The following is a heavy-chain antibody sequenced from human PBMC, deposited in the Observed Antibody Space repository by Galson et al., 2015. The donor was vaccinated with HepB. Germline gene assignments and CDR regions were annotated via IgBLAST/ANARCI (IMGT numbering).Heavy chain of an antibody. CDR3: ATYGSGSYYTSAPGPDY. CDR2: IRYDGSNK. V-gene: IGHV3-30*02. Sequence: SLRLSCAASGFTFSSYGMHWVRQAPGKGLEWVAFIRYDGSNKYYADSVKGRFTISRDNSKNTLYLQMNSLRAEDTAVYYCATYGSGSYYTSAPGPDYWGQGTLVTVSS. CDR1: GFTFSSYG. D-gene: IGHD3-10*01. J-gene: IGHJ4*02.